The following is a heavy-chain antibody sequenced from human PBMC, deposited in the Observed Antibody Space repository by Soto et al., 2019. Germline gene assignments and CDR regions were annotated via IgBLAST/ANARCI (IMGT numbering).Heavy chain of an antibody. Sequence: SSETLSLTCTVSGGSISSYYWSWIRQPPGKGLEWIGYIYYSGSTNYNPSLKSRVTISVDTSKNQFSLKLSSVTAADTAVYYCARGGYDFWSGPYGMDVWGQGTTVTVSS. J-gene: IGHJ6*02. D-gene: IGHD3-3*01. CDR1: GGSISSYY. V-gene: IGHV4-59*01. CDR2: IYYSGST. CDR3: ARGGYDFWSGPYGMDV.